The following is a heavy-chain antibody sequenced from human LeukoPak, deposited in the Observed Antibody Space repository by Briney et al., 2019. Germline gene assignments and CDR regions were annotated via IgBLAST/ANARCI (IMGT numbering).Heavy chain of an antibody. V-gene: IGHV4-59*12. CDR3: ARDRPNIDTTGYYSRHDAFDI. CDR2: IYSGSA. J-gene: IGHJ3*02. D-gene: IGHD3-22*01. Sequence: KPSETLSLTCTVSGGSISSYHWSWIRQPPGKGLEWIGFIYSGSANYNPSLKSRVTISVDTSKNQFSLKLSSVTAADTAVYYCARDRPNIDTTGYYSRHDAFDIWGQGTMVTVSS. CDR1: GGSISSYH.